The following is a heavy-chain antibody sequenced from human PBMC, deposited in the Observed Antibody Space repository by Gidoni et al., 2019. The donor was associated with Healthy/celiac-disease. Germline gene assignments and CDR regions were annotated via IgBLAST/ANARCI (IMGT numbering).Heavy chain of an antibody. V-gene: IGHV3-33*01. D-gene: IGHD2-15*01. CDR3: AREEGYCSGGSCYSGSDY. CDR2: IWYDGSNK. Sequence: QVQLVESGGGVVQPGRSLRLSCAASGFTFSSYGMHWVRQAPGKGLEWVAVIWYDGSNKYYADSVKGRFTISRDNSKNTLYLQMNSLRAEDTAVYYCAREEGYCSGGSCYSGSDYWGQGTLVTVSS. J-gene: IGHJ4*02. CDR1: GFTFSSYG.